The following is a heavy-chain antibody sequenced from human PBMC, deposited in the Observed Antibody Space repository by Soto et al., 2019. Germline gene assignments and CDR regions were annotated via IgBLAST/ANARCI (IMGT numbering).Heavy chain of an antibody. V-gene: IGHV5-51*01. CDR1: GYSFTSYW. J-gene: IGHJ6*02. Sequence: PGASLKISCKGSGYSFTSYWIGWVRQMPGKGLEWMGIIYPGDSDTRYSPSFQGQVTISADKSISTAYLQWSSLKASDTAMYYCARLNDFPPPYYGMDVWGQGTTVTVSS. CDR2: IYPGDSDT. D-gene: IGHD3-3*01. CDR3: ARLNDFPPPYYGMDV.